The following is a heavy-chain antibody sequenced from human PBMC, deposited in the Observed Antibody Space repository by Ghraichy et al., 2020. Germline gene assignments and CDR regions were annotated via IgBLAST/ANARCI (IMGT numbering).Heavy chain of an antibody. Sequence: SVKVSCKASGGTFSSYAISWVRQAPGQGLEWMGGIIPIFGTANYAQKFQGRVTITADESTSTAYMELSSLRSEDTAVYYCARDTTVTTINWFDPWGQGTLVTVSS. J-gene: IGHJ5*02. V-gene: IGHV1-69*13. D-gene: IGHD4-17*01. CDR3: ARDTTVTTINWFDP. CDR2: IIPIFGTA. CDR1: GGTFSSYA.